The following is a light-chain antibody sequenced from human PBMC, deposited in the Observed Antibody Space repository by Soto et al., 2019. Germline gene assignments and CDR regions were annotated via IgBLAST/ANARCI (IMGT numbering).Light chain of an antibody. CDR2: DVS. Sequence: QSALTQPRSVSGSPGQSVTISCTGTSSDVGGYNYVSWYQQHPGKAPKLMIYDVSKRPSGVPDRFSGSMSGNTASLTISGLQAEDEADYYCCSYAGSYTYVFGTWTKLTVL. CDR3: CSYAGSYTYV. CDR1: SSDVGGYNY. J-gene: IGLJ1*01. V-gene: IGLV2-11*01.